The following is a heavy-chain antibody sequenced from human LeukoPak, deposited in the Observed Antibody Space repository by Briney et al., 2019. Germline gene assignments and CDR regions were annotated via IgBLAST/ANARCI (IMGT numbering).Heavy chain of an antibody. CDR3: ARDFGGGGSSETDY. J-gene: IGHJ4*02. CDR2: ISSSSSYI. V-gene: IGHV3-21*01. D-gene: IGHD2-15*01. Sequence: GGSLRLSCAASGFTFSSYSMNWVRQAPGKGLEWVSSISSSSSYIYYADSAKGRFTISRDNAKNSLYLQMNSLRAEDTAVYYCARDFGGGGSSETDYWGQGTLVTVSS. CDR1: GFTFSSYS.